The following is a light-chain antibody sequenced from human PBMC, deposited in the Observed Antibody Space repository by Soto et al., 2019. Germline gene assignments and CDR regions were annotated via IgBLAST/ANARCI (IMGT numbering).Light chain of an antibody. J-gene: IGKJ1*01. CDR3: QQYNNWPPSWT. CDR2: DTS. Sequence: EIVMTQSPATLSVSPGERATLSCRASQSVSSNLAWYQQKPGQAPRLLIYDTSTRATGISARFSGSGSGTDLTLTISGLQSEDFAVYYCQQYNNWPPSWTFGQGTKVDIK. CDR1: QSVSSN. V-gene: IGKV3-15*01.